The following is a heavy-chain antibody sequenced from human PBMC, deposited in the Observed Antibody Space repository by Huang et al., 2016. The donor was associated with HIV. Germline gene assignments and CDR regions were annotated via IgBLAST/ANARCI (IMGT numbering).Heavy chain of an antibody. D-gene: IGHD3-22*01. Sequence: QVQLVESGGGVVQPGRSLRLSCAASGFTFSSYAMHWVRQAPGKVLGWLAVISYDGSNKYYAYSVEGRFTISRDNSKNTLYLQMNSLRTEDTAVYYCARDDSSGYYGLNYMDVWGKGTTVTVSS. CDR2: ISYDGSNK. V-gene: IGHV3-30-3*01. CDR3: ARDDSSGYYGLNYMDV. J-gene: IGHJ6*03. CDR1: GFTFSSYA.